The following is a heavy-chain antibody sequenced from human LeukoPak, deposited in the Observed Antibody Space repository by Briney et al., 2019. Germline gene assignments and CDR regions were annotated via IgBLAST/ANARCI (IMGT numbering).Heavy chain of an antibody. CDR2: IIPIFGTA. CDR3: ARLRGYSSSWYGPH. J-gene: IGHJ4*02. V-gene: IGHV1-69*13. D-gene: IGHD6-13*01. CDR1: GGTFSSYA. Sequence: GASVKVSCKASGGTFSSYAISWVRQAPGQGLEWMGGIIPIFGTANYAQKFQGRVTITADESTSTAYMELSSLRSEDTAVYYCARLRGYSSSWYGPHWGQGTLVTVSS.